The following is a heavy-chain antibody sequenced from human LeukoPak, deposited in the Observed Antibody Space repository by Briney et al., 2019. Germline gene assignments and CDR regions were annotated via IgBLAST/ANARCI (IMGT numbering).Heavy chain of an antibody. CDR1: GFTFSSYS. Sequence: GGSLRLSCAASGFTFSSYSMNWVRQAPGKGLEWVSSISSSSSYIYYADSVKGRFTISRDNAKNSLYLQMNSLRAEDTAVYYCAKCLGHPGYSGYDWVWSYYYYGMDVWGQGTTVTVSS. J-gene: IGHJ6*02. D-gene: IGHD5-12*01. V-gene: IGHV3-21*01. CDR3: AKCLGHPGYSGYDWVWSYYYYGMDV. CDR2: ISSSSSYI.